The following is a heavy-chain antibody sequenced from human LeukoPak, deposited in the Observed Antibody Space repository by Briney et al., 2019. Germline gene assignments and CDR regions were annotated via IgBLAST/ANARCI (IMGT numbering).Heavy chain of an antibody. V-gene: IGHV4-34*01. J-gene: IGHJ3*02. Sequence: SETLSLTCAVYGGSFSGYYWSWIRQPPGKGLEWIGEINHSGSTNYNPSLKSRVTISVETSKNQFSLKLSSVTAADTSVYYCARDYGDFDIWGQGTMVTVSS. D-gene: IGHD4-17*01. CDR2: INHSGST. CDR1: GGSFSGYY. CDR3: ARDYGDFDI.